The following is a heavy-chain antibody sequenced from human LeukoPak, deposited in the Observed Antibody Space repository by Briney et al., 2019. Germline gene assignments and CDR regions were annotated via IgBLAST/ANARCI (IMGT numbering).Heavy chain of an antibody. CDR1: GITLSNYG. V-gene: IGHV3-23*01. J-gene: IGHJ4*02. D-gene: IGHD3-10*01. Sequence: GGSPRLSCAVSGITLSNYGMSWVRQAPGKGLEWVAGISGSGGGTNYADSVKGRFTISRDNPENTLYLQMHSLRAEDTAVYFCAKRGVVIRVFLVGYHKEAYYFDSWGQGALVTVSS. CDR3: AKRGVVIRVFLVGYHKEAYYFDS. CDR2: ISGSGGGT.